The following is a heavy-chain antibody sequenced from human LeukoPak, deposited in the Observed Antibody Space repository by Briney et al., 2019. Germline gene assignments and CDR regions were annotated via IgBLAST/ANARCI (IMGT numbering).Heavy chain of an antibody. CDR3: AREKANNWNYVAAFDI. CDR1: DDSISSYY. CDR2: IYTTGST. D-gene: IGHD1-7*01. V-gene: IGHV4-4*07. J-gene: IGHJ3*02. Sequence: SETLSLTCSVSDDSISSYYWTWIRQPAGKGLEWIGRIYTTGSTNYNPSLKSRVTMSVDTSKNQFSLKLSSVIAADTAMYYCAREKANNWNYVAAFDIWGQGTMVTVSS.